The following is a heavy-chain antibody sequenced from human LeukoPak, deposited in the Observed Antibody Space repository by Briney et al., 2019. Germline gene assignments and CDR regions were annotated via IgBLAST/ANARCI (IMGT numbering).Heavy chain of an antibody. Sequence: GGSLRLSCAASGFTFSSYAMSWVRQAPGKGLEWVSAISGSGGSTYYADSVKGRFTISRDNSKNTLYLQMNSLRAEDTAIYYCAREQKAYSNYPNYDYWGQGTLVTVSS. CDR1: GFTFSSYA. CDR2: ISGSGGST. D-gene: IGHD4-11*01. CDR3: AREQKAYSNYPNYDY. V-gene: IGHV3-23*01. J-gene: IGHJ4*02.